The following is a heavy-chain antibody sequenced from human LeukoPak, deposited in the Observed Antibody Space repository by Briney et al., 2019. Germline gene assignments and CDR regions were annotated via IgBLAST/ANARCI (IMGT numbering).Heavy chain of an antibody. J-gene: IGHJ3*02. V-gene: IGHV4-59*08. CDR3: ARRRVLTGRDAFDI. CDR1: GGSISSYY. D-gene: IGHD6-6*01. Sequence: PSETLSLTCTVSGGSISSYYWSWIRQPPGKGLEWIGYIYYSGSTNYNPSLKSRVTISVDTSKNQFSLKLSSVTAADTAVYYCARRRVLTGRDAFDIWGQGTMVTVSS. CDR2: IYYSGST.